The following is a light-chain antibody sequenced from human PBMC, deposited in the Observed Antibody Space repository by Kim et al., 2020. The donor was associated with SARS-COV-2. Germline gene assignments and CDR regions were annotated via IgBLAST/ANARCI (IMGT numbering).Light chain of an antibody. CDR1: NMVSKN. J-gene: IGLJ7*01. V-gene: IGLV3-9*01. CDR2: RNF. CDR3: HVWDTSTAV. Sequence: VALGQTATVTWGGNNMVSKNVHWYQQKAGQAPVLVIYRNFNRPSGIPERFSGSNSGNTATLTISRAQAGDEADYYCHVWDTSTAVFVGGTQLTVL.